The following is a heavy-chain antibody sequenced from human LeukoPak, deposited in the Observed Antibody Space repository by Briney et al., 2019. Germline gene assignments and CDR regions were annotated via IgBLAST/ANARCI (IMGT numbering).Heavy chain of an antibody. CDR2: IYPGDSDT. CDR3: ARFSVGGTYYPNY. V-gene: IGHV5-51*01. J-gene: IGHJ4*02. Sequence: GESLKISCKGSGYNFPNYWIAWVRQMPGKGLEWMGIIYPGDSDTRYSPSFQGQVTISADKSISTAYLQWSSLKASDTAMYYCARFSVGGTYYPNYWGQGTLVSVSS. D-gene: IGHD1-26*01. CDR1: GYNFPNYW.